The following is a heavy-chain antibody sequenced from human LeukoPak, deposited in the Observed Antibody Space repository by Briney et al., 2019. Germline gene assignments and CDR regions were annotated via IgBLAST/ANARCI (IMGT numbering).Heavy chain of an antibody. CDR3: ARDLYDSPDYYGMDV. D-gene: IGHD2/OR15-2a*01. CDR2: ISGRGGSI. J-gene: IGHJ6*02. V-gene: IGHV3-48*03. CDR1: GFTFSSYE. Sequence: PGGSLRLSCAASGFTFSSYEMHWVRQAPGKGLDWASYISGRGGSIYYADSVKGRFTISRDNAKNSLYLQMNSLRAEDTAVYYCARDLYDSPDYYGMDVWGQGTTVTVSS.